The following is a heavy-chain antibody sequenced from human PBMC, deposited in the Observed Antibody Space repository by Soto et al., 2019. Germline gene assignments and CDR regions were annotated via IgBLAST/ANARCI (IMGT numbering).Heavy chain of an antibody. CDR1: GYTFTSYA. CDR3: ARDLTHYDILTGYKYYYYYYYMDV. D-gene: IGHD3-9*01. J-gene: IGHJ6*03. Sequence: ASVKVSWKASGYTFTSYAMHWVRQAPEQRLEWMGWINAGNGNTKYSQKFQGRVTITRDTSASTAYMELSSLRSEDTAVYYCARDLTHYDILTGYKYYYYYYYMDVWGKGTTVTVSS. CDR2: INAGNGNT. V-gene: IGHV1-3*01.